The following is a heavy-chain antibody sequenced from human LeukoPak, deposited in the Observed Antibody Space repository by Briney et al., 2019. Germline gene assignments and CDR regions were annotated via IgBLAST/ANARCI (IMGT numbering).Heavy chain of an antibody. V-gene: IGHV4-39*01. CDR3: ARLGGFYGSGSYYNPHFDY. Sequence: SETLSLTCTVSGGSISSSSYYWGWIRQPPGNGLEWTGSIYYSGSTYYNPSLKSRVTISVDTSKNQFSLKLSSVTAADTAVYYCARLGGFYGSGSYYNPHFDYWGQGTLVTVSS. J-gene: IGHJ4*02. D-gene: IGHD3-10*01. CDR1: GGSISSSSYY. CDR2: IYYSGST.